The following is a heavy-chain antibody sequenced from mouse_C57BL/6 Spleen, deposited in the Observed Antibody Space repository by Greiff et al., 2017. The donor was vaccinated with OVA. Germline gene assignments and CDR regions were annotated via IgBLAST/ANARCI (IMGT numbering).Heavy chain of an antibody. CDR1: GYTFTSYW. CDR2: IYPSDSET. J-gene: IGHJ2*01. V-gene: IGHV1-61*01. Sequence: VKLQQSGAELVRPGSSVKLSCKASGYTFTSYWMDWVKQRPGQGLEWIGNIYPSDSETHYNQKFKDKATLTVDKSSSTAYMQLSSLTSEDSAVYYCARRVYYYGSSPHFDYWGQGTTLTVSS. CDR3: ARRVYYYGSSPHFDY. D-gene: IGHD1-1*01.